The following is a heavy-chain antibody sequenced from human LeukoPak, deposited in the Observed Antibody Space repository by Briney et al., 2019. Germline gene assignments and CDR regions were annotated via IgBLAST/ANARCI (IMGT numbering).Heavy chain of an antibody. CDR2: ISESDGRT. CDR1: GFTFRTYA. CDR3: AKVLSLTQYYWYGMDV. D-gene: IGHD2/OR15-2a*01. J-gene: IGHJ6*02. V-gene: IGHV3-23*01. Sequence: PGGSLRLSCAASGFTFRTYAMNWVRRAPGKGLGWVSGISESDGRTYYADSVKGRFTISRDNSKNTLYLQMNSLRVEDTAVYYCAKVLSLTQYYWYGMDVWGQGTTVVVSS.